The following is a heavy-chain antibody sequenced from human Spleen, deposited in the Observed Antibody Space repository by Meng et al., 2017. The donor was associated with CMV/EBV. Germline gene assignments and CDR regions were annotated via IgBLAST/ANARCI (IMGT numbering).Heavy chain of an antibody. CDR2: VIPILGIE. Sequence: SVKVSCKASGGTFTSYSFSWVRQAPGQGLEWMGRVIPILGIEDYPQKFQGRVTITADKSTSTVYVELSSLRSEDTAVYFCARGAIISISGVETHYYGMDVWGQGTTVTVSS. J-gene: IGHJ6*02. CDR3: ARGAIISISGVETHYYGMDV. V-gene: IGHV1-69*04. CDR1: GGTFTSYS. D-gene: IGHD3-3*01.